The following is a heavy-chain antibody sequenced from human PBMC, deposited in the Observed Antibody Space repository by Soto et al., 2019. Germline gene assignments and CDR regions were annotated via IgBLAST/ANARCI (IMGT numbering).Heavy chain of an antibody. J-gene: IGHJ6*02. CDR2: ISTYNGDT. CDR3: AREGVAPYYYYGMDV. V-gene: IGHV1-18*01. Sequence: GASVKVSCKASGYTFASYARHWVRQAPGQRLEWMGWISTYNGDTNYAQTFQGRVTMTTDTSTSTVYMELRSLRSDDTAVYYCAREGVAPYYYYGMDVWGQGTPVT. D-gene: IGHD5-12*01. CDR1: GYTFASYA.